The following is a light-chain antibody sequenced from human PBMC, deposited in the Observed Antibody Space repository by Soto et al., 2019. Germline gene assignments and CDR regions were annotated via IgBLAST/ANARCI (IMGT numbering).Light chain of an antibody. CDR2: KAS. V-gene: IGKV1-5*03. J-gene: IGKJ1*01. Sequence: DIQMTQSPSTLSASVGDRVTITCRASQSISSWLAWYQQKPGKAPKLLIYKASTLQSGVPSRFSGGGSGTEFTLAISSLQPDDSATYYCQQYNDNWTFGQGTKVEIK. CDR3: QQYNDNWT. CDR1: QSISSW.